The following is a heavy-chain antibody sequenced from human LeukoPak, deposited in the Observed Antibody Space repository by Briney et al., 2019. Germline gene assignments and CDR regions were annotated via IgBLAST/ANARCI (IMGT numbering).Heavy chain of an antibody. D-gene: IGHD3-22*01. CDR2: IIPILGIA. J-gene: IGHJ4*02. CDR3: AKGRVYYDSSGADY. Sequence: ASVKVSCKASGGTFSSYAISWVRQAPGQGLEWMGRIIPILGIANHAKKFQGRVTITADKSTSTAYMELSSLRSEDTAVYYCAKGRVYYDSSGADYWGQGTLVTVSS. V-gene: IGHV1-69*04. CDR1: GGTFSSYA.